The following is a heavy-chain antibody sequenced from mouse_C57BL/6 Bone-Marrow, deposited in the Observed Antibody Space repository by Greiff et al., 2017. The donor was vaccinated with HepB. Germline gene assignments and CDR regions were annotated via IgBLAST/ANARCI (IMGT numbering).Heavy chain of an antibody. CDR2: IYPRSGNT. CDR1: GYTFTSYG. V-gene: IGHV1-81*01. CDR3: ARSDYDLYYFDY. D-gene: IGHD2-4*01. J-gene: IGHJ2*01. Sequence: VQLQQSGAELARPGASVKLSCKASGYTFTSYGISWVKQRTGQGLEWIGEIYPRSGNTYYNEKFKGKATLTADKSSSTAYMELRSLTSEDSAVYFCARSDYDLYYFDYWGQGTTLTVSS.